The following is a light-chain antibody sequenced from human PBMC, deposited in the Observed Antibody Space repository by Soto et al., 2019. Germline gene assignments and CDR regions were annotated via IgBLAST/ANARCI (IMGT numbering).Light chain of an antibody. Sequence: QSALTQPPSASGTPGQGVTISCSGSTSNIGSNYAYWYQQLPGTAPKLLIYRNNQRPSGVPDRFSGSKSGTSASLAISGLRSDDEADYFCATWDDSLNGFYVFGTGTKVTGL. J-gene: IGLJ1*01. CDR3: ATWDDSLNGFYV. V-gene: IGLV1-47*01. CDR1: TSNIGSNY. CDR2: RNN.